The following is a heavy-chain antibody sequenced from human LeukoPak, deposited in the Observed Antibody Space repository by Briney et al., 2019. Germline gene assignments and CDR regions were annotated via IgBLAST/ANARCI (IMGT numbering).Heavy chain of an antibody. CDR1: GGSISSSPYS. CDR2: IYYTGTS. J-gene: IGHJ6*03. V-gene: IGHV4-39*07. CDR3: ARVPLSTAYLHYYSMDV. D-gene: IGHD2-21*02. Sequence: SEALSLTCTVSGGSISSSPYSWAWIRQPPGKGLEWIGSIYYTGTSFYKVSLKSRVSISLDTPNNQFSLKVSSVTAADTALYYCARVPLSTAYLHYYSMDVWGKGTSVTVSS.